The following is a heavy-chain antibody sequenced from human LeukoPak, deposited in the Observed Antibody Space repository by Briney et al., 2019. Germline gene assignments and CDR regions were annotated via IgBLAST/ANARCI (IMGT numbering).Heavy chain of an antibody. Sequence: SQTLSLTCDISGESVSSNSAAWNWIRQSPPRGLEWLGRTYYRSKWYDDYAVSVKSRITINPDTSKNHFSLQLNSVTPEDTAVYFCAREVAGTCAFDIWGQGTMVTVSS. CDR1: GESVSSNSAA. CDR2: TYYRSKWYD. CDR3: AREVAGTCAFDI. V-gene: IGHV6-1*01. D-gene: IGHD1-14*01. J-gene: IGHJ3*02.